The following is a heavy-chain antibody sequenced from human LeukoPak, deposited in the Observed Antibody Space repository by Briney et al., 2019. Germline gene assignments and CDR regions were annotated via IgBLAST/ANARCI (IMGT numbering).Heavy chain of an antibody. CDR1: GFTFSSYA. CDR2: ISGSGGST. Sequence: PGGSLRLSCAASGFTFSSYAMSWVRQAPGKGLEWVSAISGSGGSTYYADSVKGRFTISRDNSKNTLYLQMNSLRAEDTAVYYCATTPGEWELHGAFDIWGQGTMVTVSS. CDR3: ATTPGEWELHGAFDI. V-gene: IGHV3-23*01. J-gene: IGHJ3*02. D-gene: IGHD1-26*01.